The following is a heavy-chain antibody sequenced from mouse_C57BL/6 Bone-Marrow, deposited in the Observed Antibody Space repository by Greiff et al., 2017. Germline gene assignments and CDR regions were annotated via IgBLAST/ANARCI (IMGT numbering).Heavy chain of an antibody. V-gene: IGHV7-3*01. Sequence: EVKLVESGGGLVQPGGSLSLSCAASGFTFTAYYMSWVRQPPRKGLEWLGFIRNKDNGYTTEYSASVKGQFTISRDNSQSILYLQMNDLRAEDSTTYYCDRFSHYYGRSDPYSNDMDDWGQGTSVTVSS. CDR1: GFTFTAYY. CDR3: DRFSHYYGRSDPYSNDMDD. CDR2: IRNKDNGYTT. D-gene: IGHD1-1*01. J-gene: IGHJ4*01.